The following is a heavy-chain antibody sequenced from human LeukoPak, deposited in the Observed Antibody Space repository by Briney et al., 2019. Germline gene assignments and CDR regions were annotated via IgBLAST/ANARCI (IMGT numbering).Heavy chain of an antibody. CDR3: ARSGYGDYYIDY. V-gene: IGHV3-21*01. CDR2: ISSSSYI. J-gene: IGHJ4*02. Sequence: GGSLRLSCAASGFTFSSYSMNWVRQAPGKGLEWVSFISSSSYIYYADSVKGRFTISRDNAKNSLYLQMNSLRAEDTAVYYCARSGYGDYYIDYWGQGTLVTVSS. D-gene: IGHD4-17*01. CDR1: GFTFSSYS.